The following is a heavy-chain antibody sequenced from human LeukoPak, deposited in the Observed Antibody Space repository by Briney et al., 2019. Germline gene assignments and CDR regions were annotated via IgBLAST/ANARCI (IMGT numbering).Heavy chain of an antibody. D-gene: IGHD7-27*01. Sequence: SETLSLTCTVSGASISGSGYYWGWIRQPPGKGLEWIGSIYSSGSTYYNASLQSRVTISVDKSKNQFSLKLSSVTAADTAVYYCARMINWGIFDYWGQGTLVTVSS. J-gene: IGHJ4*02. CDR2: IYSSGST. CDR3: ARMINWGIFDY. CDR1: GASISGSGYY. V-gene: IGHV4-39*07.